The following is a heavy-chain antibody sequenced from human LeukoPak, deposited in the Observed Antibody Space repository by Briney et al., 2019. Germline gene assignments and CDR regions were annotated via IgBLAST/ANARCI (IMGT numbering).Heavy chain of an antibody. CDR2: ISSSGSIK. D-gene: IGHD5-12*01. CDR3: ARVKIVATTYYFDY. Sequence: GGSLRLSCAASGFTFSDYYMSRIRQAPGKGLEWVSYISSSGSIKYYADSVKGRFTISRDNAKNSLYLQMNSLRAEDTAVYYCARVKIVATTYYFDYWGQGTLVTVSS. CDR1: GFTFSDYY. J-gene: IGHJ4*02. V-gene: IGHV3-11*01.